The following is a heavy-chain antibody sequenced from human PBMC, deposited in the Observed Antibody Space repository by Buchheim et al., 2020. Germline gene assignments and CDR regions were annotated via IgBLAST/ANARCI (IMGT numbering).Heavy chain of an antibody. CDR3: ARAPTYNRSRGWLDA. CDR1: GDSLSSYY. Sequence: QVQLQESGPGLVKPSETLSVTCNVSGDSLSSYYWSWIRQPPGKGLEWIGYMSYSGIALSNDSLRSPVTMSVDTSKNPLSLSVSSVTAADTAVYFCARAPTYNRSRGWLDAWGQGTL. D-gene: IGHD5-24*01. CDR2: MSYSGIA. V-gene: IGHV4-59*01. J-gene: IGHJ5*02.